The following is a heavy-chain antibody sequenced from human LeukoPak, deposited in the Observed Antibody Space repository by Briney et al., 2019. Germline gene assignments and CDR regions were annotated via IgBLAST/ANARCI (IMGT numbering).Heavy chain of an antibody. Sequence: GGSLRLSCAASGFTFDDYTMHWVRQAPRKGLEWVSGISWNSGSIGYADSVKGRFTISRDNAKNSLYLQMSSLRGEDTALYYCAKDRRNDFDYWGQGTLVTVSS. CDR3: AKDRRNDFDY. V-gene: IGHV3-9*01. CDR2: ISWNSGSI. CDR1: GFTFDDYT. D-gene: IGHD1-14*01. J-gene: IGHJ4*02.